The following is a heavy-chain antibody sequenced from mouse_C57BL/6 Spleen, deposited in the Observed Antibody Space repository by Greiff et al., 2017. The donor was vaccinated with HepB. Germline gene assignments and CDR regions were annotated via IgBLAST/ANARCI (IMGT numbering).Heavy chain of an antibody. Sequence: VKLQESGPGLVQPSQSLSITCTVSGFSLTSYGVHWVRQSPGKGLEWLGVIWSGGSTDYNAAFISRLSISKDNSKSQVFFKMNSLQADDTAIYYCARKGPIYYGNHYAMDYWGQGTSVTVSS. CDR2: IWSGGST. CDR3: ARKGPIYYGNHYAMDY. J-gene: IGHJ4*01. D-gene: IGHD2-1*01. V-gene: IGHV2-2*01. CDR1: GFSLTSYG.